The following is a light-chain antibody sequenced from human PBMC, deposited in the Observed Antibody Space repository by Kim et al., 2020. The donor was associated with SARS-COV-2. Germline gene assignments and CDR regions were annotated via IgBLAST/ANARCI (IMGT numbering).Light chain of an antibody. CDR1: QGIRND. CDR3: LQDHTCPRT. J-gene: IGKJ1*01. V-gene: IGKV1-6*01. CDR2: GAS. Sequence: ASVGDRAAITCRASQGIRNDLGWYQQTPGKAPKLLIYGASNLQSGVSPRFSGSGSGTDFTLTISSLQPEDFATYYCLQDHTCPRTFGQGTKVDIK.